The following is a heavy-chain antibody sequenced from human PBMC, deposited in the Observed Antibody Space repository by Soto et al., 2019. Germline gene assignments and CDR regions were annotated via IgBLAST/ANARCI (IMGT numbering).Heavy chain of an antibody. CDR1: GFTFSTYA. D-gene: IGHD3-10*01. J-gene: IGHJ4*02. Sequence: PGGSLRLSCSTSGFTFSTYAMNWVRQAPGKGLEWVSALSGSGGTTYYADSVRGRFTISRDNPKNTLFLQMSSLRAEDTALYYCAKQRAGYGSGSDTFYFDFWGQGTLVTVS. CDR3: AKQRAGYGSGSDTFYFDF. CDR2: LSGSGGTT. V-gene: IGHV3-23*01.